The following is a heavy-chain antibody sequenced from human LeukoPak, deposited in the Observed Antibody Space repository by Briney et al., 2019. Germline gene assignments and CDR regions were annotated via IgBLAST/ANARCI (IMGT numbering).Heavy chain of an antibody. V-gene: IGHV3-74*01. CDR2: FKWDGIV. J-gene: IGHJ3*02. Sequence: GGSLRLSCAASGFSVSTFSMHWVRQVPGKGLVWVSRFKWDGIVSYADSVKGRFTISRDNAKNTVLLQMNSLRAVDTALYYCAGEDVPLFKDAFDIWGQGTMVTVSS. D-gene: IGHD2-2*01. CDR3: AGEDVPLFKDAFDI. CDR1: GFSVSTFS.